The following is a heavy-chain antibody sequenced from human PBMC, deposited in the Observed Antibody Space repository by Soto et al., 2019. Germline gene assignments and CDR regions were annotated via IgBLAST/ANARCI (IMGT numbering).Heavy chain of an antibody. D-gene: IGHD6-13*01. J-gene: IGHJ6*02. CDR2: IRSKAYGGTT. V-gene: IGHV3-49*04. CDR3: TRAFGTRYYFYGMDV. Sequence: GGSLRLSCTASGFTFGDYAMSWDRHAPGKGLEWVGFIRSKAYGGTTEYAASVKGRLTISRDDSKSIAYLQMNSLKTEDTAVYYCTRAFGTRYYFYGMDVWGQGTTVTVSS. CDR1: GFTFGDYA.